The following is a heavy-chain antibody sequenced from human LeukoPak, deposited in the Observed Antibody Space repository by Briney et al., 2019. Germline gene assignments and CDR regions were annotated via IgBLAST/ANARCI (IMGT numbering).Heavy chain of an antibody. CDR2: ISRSGSTI. CDR1: GFTFSSYN. J-gene: IGHJ4*02. CDR3: ARDASRYCSGGNCYSGLLGYFDY. D-gene: IGHD2-15*01. Sequence: PGGSLRLFCAASGFTFSSYNMNWVRQAPGKGLEWVSYISRSGSTIKFADSVKGRFTISRDNAKNSLYLQMNSLRAEDTAVYYCARDASRYCSGGNCYSGLLGYFDYWGQGTLVTVSS. V-gene: IGHV3-48*01.